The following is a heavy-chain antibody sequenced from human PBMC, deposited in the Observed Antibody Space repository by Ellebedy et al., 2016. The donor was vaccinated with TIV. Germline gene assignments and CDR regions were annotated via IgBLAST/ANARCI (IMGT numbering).Heavy chain of an antibody. V-gene: IGHV3-74*03. CDR2: INSDGGVT. CDR1: GFTFSDSW. Sequence: PGGSLRLSCAASGFTFSDSWMHWVRQAPGKGLVWVSRINSDGGVTTNAESVKGRFTISRDNAKNTLFLQMNSLRAEDTAIYYCAREYRGRDAFDIWGQGTMVTVSS. CDR3: AREYRGRDAFDI. J-gene: IGHJ3*02. D-gene: IGHD5-18*01.